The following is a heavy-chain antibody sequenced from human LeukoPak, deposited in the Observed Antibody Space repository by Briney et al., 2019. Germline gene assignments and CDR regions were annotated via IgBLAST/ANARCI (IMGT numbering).Heavy chain of an antibody. CDR3: ARDPPYYYDSSGYSLGWFDP. V-gene: IGHV1-18*01. D-gene: IGHD3-22*01. CDR2: ISAYNGNT. CDR1: GYSFTSYG. J-gene: IGHJ5*02. Sequence: ASVKVSCKASGYSFTSYGLSWVRQAPGQGLEWMGWISAYNGNTNYAQKLQGRVTMTTDTSTSTAYMELRSLRSDDTAVYYCARDPPYYYDSSGYSLGWFDPWGQGTLVTVSS.